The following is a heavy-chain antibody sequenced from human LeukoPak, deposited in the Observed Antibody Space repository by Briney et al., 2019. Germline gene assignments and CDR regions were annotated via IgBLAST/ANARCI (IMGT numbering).Heavy chain of an antibody. J-gene: IGHJ4*02. CDR1: GFTFSSYA. D-gene: IGHD6-19*01. CDR2: ISGSGGRT. Sequence: TGGSLRLSCAASGFTFSSYAMTWGRQAPGKGLEWVLSISGSGGRTYYADSVKGRFTISRDNAKNSLYLQMNSLRAEDTAVYYCARDHWIAVAEPYFDYWGQGTLVTVSS. V-gene: IGHV3-23*01. CDR3: ARDHWIAVAEPYFDY.